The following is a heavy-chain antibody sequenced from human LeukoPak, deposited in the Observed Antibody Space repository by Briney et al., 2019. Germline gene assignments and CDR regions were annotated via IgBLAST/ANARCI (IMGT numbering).Heavy chain of an antibody. J-gene: IGHJ4*02. Sequence: PSETLSLTCTVSSGSISGYYWSWIRQPPGKGLEWIGYIYYSGSTYYNPSLKSRVTISVDTSKNQFSLKLSSVTAADTAVYYCARVATRANWGSRGFDYWGQGTLVTVSS. CDR2: IYYSGST. CDR1: SGSISGYY. V-gene: IGHV4-59*06. CDR3: ARVATRANWGSRGFDY. D-gene: IGHD7-27*01.